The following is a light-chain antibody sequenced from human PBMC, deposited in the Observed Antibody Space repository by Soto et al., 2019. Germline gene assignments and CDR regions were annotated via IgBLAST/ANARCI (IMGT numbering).Light chain of an antibody. CDR1: SSDVGGHNY. Sequence: SVLTQPASVSGSPGQSITISCTGASSDVGGHNYVSWYQQHPGKAPKLMICEVSNRPSGVSNRFSGSKSGKTASLTISGLQAEDEADYYCSSYTSSSTPYVFGTGTKVTVL. CDR3: SSYTSSSTPYV. CDR2: EVS. V-gene: IGLV2-14*01. J-gene: IGLJ1*01.